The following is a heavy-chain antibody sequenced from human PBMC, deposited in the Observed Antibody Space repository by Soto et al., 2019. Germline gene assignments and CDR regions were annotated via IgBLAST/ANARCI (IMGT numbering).Heavy chain of an antibody. CDR3: ARLVTDAFDI. J-gene: IGHJ3*02. D-gene: IGHD3-9*01. Sequence: QVQLVQSGAEVKKPGSSVKVSCKASGGTFSSYTISWVRQAPGQGLEWMGRIIPILGIANYAQNFQGRVTITADKSTSTAYMELSSLRSEDTAVYYCARLVTDAFDIWGQGTMVTVSS. CDR2: IIPILGIA. CDR1: GGTFSSYT. V-gene: IGHV1-69*02.